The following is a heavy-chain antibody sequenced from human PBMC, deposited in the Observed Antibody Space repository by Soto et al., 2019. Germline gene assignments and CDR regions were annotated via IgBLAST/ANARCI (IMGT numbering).Heavy chain of an antibody. D-gene: IGHD1-7*01. CDR3: ARDLNYALFDY. V-gene: IGHV3-48*01. J-gene: IGHJ4*02. Sequence: EVQLVESGGGLVQPGGSLRLSCAASGFTFSSYSMNWVRQAPGKGLEWVSYISSSSSTIYYADSVKGRFTISRDNAKHSPYLQMNSLSAEETAVYYCARDLNYALFDYWGQGTLVTVSS. CDR2: ISSSSSTI. CDR1: GFTFSSYS.